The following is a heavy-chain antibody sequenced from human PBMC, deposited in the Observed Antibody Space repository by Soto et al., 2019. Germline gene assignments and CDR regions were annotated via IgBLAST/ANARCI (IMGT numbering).Heavy chain of an antibody. Sequence: SVKVSCKASGFTFTSSAVQWVRQARGQRLEWIGWIVVGSGNTNYAQKFQERVTITRDMSTSTAYMELSSLRSEDTAVYYCAASIRYNWNDPRYYYYGMDVWGQGTTVTVSS. D-gene: IGHD1-1*01. J-gene: IGHJ6*02. CDR3: AASIRYNWNDPRYYYYGMDV. CDR1: GFTFTSSA. CDR2: IVVGSGNT. V-gene: IGHV1-58*01.